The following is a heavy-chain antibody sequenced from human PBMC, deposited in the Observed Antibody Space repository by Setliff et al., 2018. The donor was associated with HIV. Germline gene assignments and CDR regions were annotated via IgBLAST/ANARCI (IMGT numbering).Heavy chain of an antibody. CDR3: ARDGERYNFDI. D-gene: IGHD2-21*01. V-gene: IGHV1-46*01. J-gene: IGHJ3*02. CDR1: GYTLTSNH. Sequence: GASVKVSCKASGYTLTSNHMHWVRQAPGQGLEWMGTITPIGGGTNYAQKFQGRVTMTTDTSTSTVYMHLSSLRSDDTAVYYCARDGERYNFDIWGQGTMVTVSS. CDR2: ITPIGGGT.